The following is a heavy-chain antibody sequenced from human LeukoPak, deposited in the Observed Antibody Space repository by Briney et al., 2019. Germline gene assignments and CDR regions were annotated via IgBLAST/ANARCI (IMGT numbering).Heavy chain of an antibody. D-gene: IGHD3-22*01. CDR1: GGTFSSYA. CDR3: ARTYYYDSSGYRYFDY. J-gene: IGHJ4*02. Sequence: ASVKVPCMACGGTFSSYAVSWVRQAPGQGLEWMGRIIPIFGTANYAQKFQGRVTITTDESTSTAYMELGSLRSEDTAVYYCARTYYYDSSGYRYFDYWGQGTLVTVSS. V-gene: IGHV1-69*05. CDR2: IIPIFGTA.